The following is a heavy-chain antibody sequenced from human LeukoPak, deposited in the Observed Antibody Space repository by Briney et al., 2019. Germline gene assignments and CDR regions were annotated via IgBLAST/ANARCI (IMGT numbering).Heavy chain of an antibody. CDR1: GFSISAYH. CDR2: INPGGSVK. CDR3: ACGESGWNI. J-gene: IGHJ4*02. Sequence: QTGGSLRLSCAASGFSISAYHMGWVRQAPGKGLEWVANINPGGSVKYYVDSVKGRFTISRDNAKNSLYLQMNSLTVEDTAVYYCACGESGWNIWGQGALATVSS. V-gene: IGHV3-7*01. D-gene: IGHD1/OR15-1a*01.